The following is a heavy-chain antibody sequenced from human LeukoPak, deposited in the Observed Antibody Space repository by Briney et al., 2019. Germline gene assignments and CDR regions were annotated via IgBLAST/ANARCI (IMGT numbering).Heavy chain of an antibody. D-gene: IGHD3-10*01. J-gene: IGHJ5*02. CDR2: IYYSGST. V-gene: IGHV4-59*01. CDR1: GGSISSYY. Sequence: SETLSLTCTVSGGSISSYYWSWIRQPPGKGLEWIGYIYYSGSTNYNPSLKSRVTISVDTSKNQFSLKLSSVTAADTAVYYCARPPNYYGSGKNWFDPWGQGTLVTVSS. CDR3: ARPPNYYGSGKNWFDP.